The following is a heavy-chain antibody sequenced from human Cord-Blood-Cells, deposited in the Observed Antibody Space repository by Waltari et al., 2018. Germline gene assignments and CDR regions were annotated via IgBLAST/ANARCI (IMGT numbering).Heavy chain of an antibody. J-gene: IGHJ4*02. CDR3: AHRRSYYGSGSYYNSYYYFDY. CDR1: GFSLSTSGVG. CDR2: IYWNDDK. Sequence: QITLKESGPTLVKPTQTLTLTCTFSGFSLSTSGVGVGWIRQPHGKALEWLALIYWNDDKRYSPSLKSRLTITKDTSKNQVVLTMTNMDPVDTATYYCAHRRSYYGSGSYYNSYYYFDYWGQGTLVTVSS. V-gene: IGHV2-5*01. D-gene: IGHD3-10*01.